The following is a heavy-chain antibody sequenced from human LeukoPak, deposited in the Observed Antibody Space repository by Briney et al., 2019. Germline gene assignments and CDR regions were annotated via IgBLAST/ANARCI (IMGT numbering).Heavy chain of an antibody. CDR3: AKRAVAGTKGVTDFDY. Sequence: GGSLRLSCAASGFTFSSYAMNWVRQAPGKGLEWVSVISGSGGSTYYADSVKGRFTISRDNSKNTLFLQMNSLTAKDTAVYYCAKRAVAGTKGVTDFDYWGQGTLVTVSS. CDR2: ISGSGGST. D-gene: IGHD6-19*01. CDR1: GFTFSSYA. J-gene: IGHJ4*02. V-gene: IGHV3-23*01.